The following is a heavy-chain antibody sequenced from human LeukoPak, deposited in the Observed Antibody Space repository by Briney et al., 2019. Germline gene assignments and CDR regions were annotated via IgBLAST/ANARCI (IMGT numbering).Heavy chain of an antibody. Sequence: SETLSLTCAVSGGSVSSTNWWTWFRQPPGKGLEWIGEVHLDGRTNYNPSLTGRLTISVDTSKNQFSLKLSSVTAADTAVYYCARRYCSDGSCYSSLDFWGQGTLVTVSS. J-gene: IGHJ4*02. CDR1: GGSVSSTNW. D-gene: IGHD2-15*01. CDR2: VHLDGRT. V-gene: IGHV4-4*02. CDR3: ARRYCSDGSCYSSLDF.